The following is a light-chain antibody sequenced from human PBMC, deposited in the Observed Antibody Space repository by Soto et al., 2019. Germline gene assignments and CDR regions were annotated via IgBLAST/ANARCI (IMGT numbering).Light chain of an antibody. J-gene: IGKJ1*01. CDR3: QQYNNWPRRT. CDR2: GAS. V-gene: IGKV3-15*01. Sequence: EIVMTQSPATLSVSPGERATLSCRASQSFSSNLAWYQQKPGQAPRLLIYGASTRATGIPARFSGSGSGTEFTLTISSLQSEDFAVYYCQQYNNWPRRTFGQGTKVEIK. CDR1: QSFSSN.